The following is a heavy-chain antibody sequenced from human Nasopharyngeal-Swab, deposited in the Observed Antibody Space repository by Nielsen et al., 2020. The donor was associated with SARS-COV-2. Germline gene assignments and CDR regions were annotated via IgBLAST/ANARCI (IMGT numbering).Heavy chain of an antibody. CDR3: ARLEGQTEIMMYAGGYMDV. V-gene: IGHV3-21*01. CDR1: GFSFSNYN. CDR2: ISCSSSYK. Sequence: GGSLRLSCAASGFSFSNYNMNWVRQAPGKGLEWVSSISCSSSYKYYADSVKGRFTISRGNAKNSLYLQMNSLRVEDTAVYYCARLEGQTEIMMYAGGYMDVWGKGTTVTVSS. D-gene: IGHD2-8*01. J-gene: IGHJ6*03.